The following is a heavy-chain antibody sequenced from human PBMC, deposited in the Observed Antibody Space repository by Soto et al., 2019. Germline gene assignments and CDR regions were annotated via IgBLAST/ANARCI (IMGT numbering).Heavy chain of an antibody. D-gene: IGHD2-8*01. CDR2: IYYSGST. Sequence: PSETLSLTCTVSGGSISSSSYYWGWIRQPPGKGLEWIGSIYYSGSTYYNPSLKSRVTISVDTSKNQFSLKLSSVTAADTAVYYCARQPFHYCTNGVCYNHRPFDYWGQGTLVTVSS. CDR3: ARQPFHYCTNGVCYNHRPFDY. CDR1: GGSISSSSYY. J-gene: IGHJ4*02. V-gene: IGHV4-39*01.